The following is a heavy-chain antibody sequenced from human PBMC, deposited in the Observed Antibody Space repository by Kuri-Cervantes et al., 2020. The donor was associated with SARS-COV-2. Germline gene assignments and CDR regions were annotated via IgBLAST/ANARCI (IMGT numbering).Heavy chain of an antibody. CDR3: ATWSGYYYYMDV. V-gene: IGHV1-2*02. CDR1: EATFPDYD. J-gene: IGHJ6*03. Sequence: ASVKVSCKAPEATFPDYDINWVRQAPGQGLEWMGWINPNSGGTNYAQKFQGRVTMTRDTSISTAYMELSRLRSDDTAVYCCATWSGYYYYMDVWGKGTTVTVSS. D-gene: IGHD3-3*01. CDR2: INPNSGGT.